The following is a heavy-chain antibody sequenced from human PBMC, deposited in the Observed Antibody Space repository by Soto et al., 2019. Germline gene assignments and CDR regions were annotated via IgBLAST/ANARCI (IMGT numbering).Heavy chain of an antibody. D-gene: IGHD3-3*01. J-gene: IGHJ4*02. V-gene: IGHV1-18*01. Sequence: QVLLVQSGAEVKKPGASVKVSCKASGYTFHSYGVSWVRLAPGQGLAWIGGISAYDGNTMYSQNLQGRVTRTLDTTTRSAYLEVRSLRSDDTAIYYCARYFWSGQLPFDCDQWGQGTLVTVSS. CDR2: ISAYDGNT. CDR1: GYTFHSYG. CDR3: ARYFWSGQLPFDCDQ.